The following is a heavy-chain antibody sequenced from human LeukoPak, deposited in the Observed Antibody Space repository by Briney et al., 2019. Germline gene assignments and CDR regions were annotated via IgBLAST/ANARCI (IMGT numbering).Heavy chain of an antibody. D-gene: IGHD6-13*01. V-gene: IGHV3-23*01. CDR2: ISDSGGST. Sequence: GGSLRLSCAASGFTFSSYAMSWVRQAPGKGLEWVSVISDSGGSTYYAESVKGRFTISRDNSKNTLYLQMNSLRAEDTAVYYCAKRPGVYSSSWYLDYWGQGTLVTVSS. CDR1: GFTFSSYA. J-gene: IGHJ4*02. CDR3: AKRPGVYSSSWYLDY.